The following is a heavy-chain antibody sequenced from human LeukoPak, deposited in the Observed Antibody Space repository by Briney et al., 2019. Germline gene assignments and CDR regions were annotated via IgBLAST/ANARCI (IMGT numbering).Heavy chain of an antibody. Sequence: ASVKVSSTPSGYTFTSYYIHWVRQAPGQGLEWMGIINPSGGSTSYAQKFQGRVTITRDTSTSTVYMELSSLRSEDTAVYYCARANWFDPWGQGTLVTVSS. V-gene: IGHV1-46*01. J-gene: IGHJ5*02. CDR3: ARANWFDP. CDR2: INPSGGST. CDR1: GYTFTSYY.